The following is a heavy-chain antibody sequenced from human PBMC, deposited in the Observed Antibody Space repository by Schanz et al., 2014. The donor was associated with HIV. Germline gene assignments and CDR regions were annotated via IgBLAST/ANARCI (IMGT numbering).Heavy chain of an antibody. V-gene: IGHV4-31*03. CDR2: IYYSGST. CDR3: ARDVPSGGFDY. Sequence: QLQLLESGPGLVKPSQNLSLTCTVSGGSISSGGYYWSWIRQHPGKGLEWIGYIYYSGSTYYNPSLKSRVSISVDTSKNRFSLKLSSVTAADTAVYYCARDVPSGGFDYWGQGTLVTVSS. J-gene: IGHJ4*02. D-gene: IGHD3-10*01. CDR1: GGSISSGGYY.